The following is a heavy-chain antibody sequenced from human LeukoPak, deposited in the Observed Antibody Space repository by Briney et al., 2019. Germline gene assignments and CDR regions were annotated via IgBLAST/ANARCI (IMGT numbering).Heavy chain of an antibody. Sequence: GGSLRLSCAASGFTFSSYAMSWVRQGPGKGLEWVSAISGSGGSTYYADSVKGRFTISRDKSKNTLYLQMNSLRAEDTAVYYCAKGAAAGAYYGMDVWGKGTTVTVSS. V-gene: IGHV3-23*01. J-gene: IGHJ6*04. CDR2: ISGSGGST. CDR1: GFTFSSYA. CDR3: AKGAAAGAYYGMDV. D-gene: IGHD6-13*01.